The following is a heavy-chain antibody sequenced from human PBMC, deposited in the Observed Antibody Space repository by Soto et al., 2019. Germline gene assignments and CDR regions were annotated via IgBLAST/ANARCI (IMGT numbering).Heavy chain of an antibody. CDR2: ISSNGGST. CDR3: VKALRYFDWLPDFDF. CDR1: GFTFSSYA. V-gene: IGHV3-64D*06. J-gene: IGHJ4*02. Sequence: GGSLRLSCSASGFTFSSYAMHWVRQAPGKGLEYVSAISSNGGSTYYADSVKGRFTISRDNSKNTLYLQMSSLRAEDTAVYYCVKALRYFDWLPDFDFWGQGTLVTVSS. D-gene: IGHD3-9*01.